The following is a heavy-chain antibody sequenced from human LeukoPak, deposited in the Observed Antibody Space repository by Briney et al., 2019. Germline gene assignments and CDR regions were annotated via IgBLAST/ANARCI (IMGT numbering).Heavy chain of an antibody. J-gene: IGHJ4*02. CDR1: GFTFTTYA. Sequence: GGSLRLSCATSGFTFTTYAMGWVRQAPGKGLEWVSTISGSGGGTYYAASVKGRFTISRDNSKNTLYLQMNSLRVEDTAVYYCAKGGGLIGSSSVGYWGQGTLVTVSS. V-gene: IGHV3-23*01. CDR3: AKGGGLIGSSSVGY. CDR2: ISGSGGGT. D-gene: IGHD1-26*01.